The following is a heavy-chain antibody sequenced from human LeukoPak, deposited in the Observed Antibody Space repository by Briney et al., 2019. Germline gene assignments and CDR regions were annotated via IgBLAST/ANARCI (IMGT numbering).Heavy chain of an antibody. CDR3: ASLYYGSGSYSYGMDV. J-gene: IGHJ6*02. CDR2: INPSGGST. CDR1: GYTFTSYY. Sequence: ASVKVSCRTSGYTFTSYYMHWVRQAPGQGLEWMGIINPSGGSTSYAQKFRGRVTLTRDTSTNTVYMELSSLRSDDTAMYYCASLYYGSGSYSYGMDVWGQGTTVTVSS. V-gene: IGHV1-46*01. D-gene: IGHD3-10*01.